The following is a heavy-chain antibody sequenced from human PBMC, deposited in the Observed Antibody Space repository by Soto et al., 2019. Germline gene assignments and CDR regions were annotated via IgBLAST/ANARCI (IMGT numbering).Heavy chain of an antibody. CDR1: GGSFSGYY. V-gene: IGHV4-34*01. Sequence: SETLSLTCAVYGGSFSGYYWSWIRQPPGKGLEWIGEINHSGSTNYNPSLKSRVTISVDTSKNQFSLKLSSVTAADTAVYYCARALPLPAAMGYYYYYYMDVWGKGTTVTVSS. CDR2: INHSGST. CDR3: ARALPLPAAMGYYYYYYMDV. D-gene: IGHD2-2*01. J-gene: IGHJ6*03.